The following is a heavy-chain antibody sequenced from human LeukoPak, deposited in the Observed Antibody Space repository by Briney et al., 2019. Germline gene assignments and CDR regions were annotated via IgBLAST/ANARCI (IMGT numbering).Heavy chain of an antibody. CDR3: ARGLPKAVFGMVIED. V-gene: IGHV1-8*01. Sequence: GASVKVSCKASGYPFTSYNVNWVRQATGQGLEWMGWTITNSGNTGYSQNFQGRVTMTRDTSISTAYMELSSLMSEDTAVYYCARGLPKAVFGMVIEDWGQGTLVTVSS. CDR1: GYPFTSYN. D-gene: IGHD3-3*01. J-gene: IGHJ1*01. CDR2: TITNSGNT.